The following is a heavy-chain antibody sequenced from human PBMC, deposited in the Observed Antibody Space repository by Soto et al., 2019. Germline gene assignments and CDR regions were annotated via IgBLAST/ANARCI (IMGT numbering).Heavy chain of an antibody. D-gene: IGHD6-13*01. CDR2: IHYSGTT. Sequence: SLTCTVSGGSMRNYFWTWIRQPPGKGLEWIRYIHYSGTTSFFPSYNPSLRSRVTISEDTSKNQFSLKLLSVTTADTAVYFCAAGEASSRNLAPYYLDFWGQGTLVTVSS. J-gene: IGHJ4*02. CDR3: AAGEASSRNLAPYYLDF. CDR1: GGSMRNYF. V-gene: IGHV4-59*01.